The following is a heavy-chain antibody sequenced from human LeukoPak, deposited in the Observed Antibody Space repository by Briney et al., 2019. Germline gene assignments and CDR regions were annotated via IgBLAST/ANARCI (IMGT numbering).Heavy chain of an antibody. J-gene: IGHJ4*02. V-gene: IGHV3-9*01. D-gene: IGHD6-13*01. CDR2: INWNGGKI. CDR1: GFTFDDYA. CDR3: AKIGAAAGTVPDY. Sequence: GGSLRLSCAASGFTFDDYAMHWIRQAPGKGLEWGSGINWNGGKIGYADSVKGRFTISRDNAKNSLYLQMNSLRAEDTAVYYCAKIGAAAGTVPDYWGQGTLVTVSS.